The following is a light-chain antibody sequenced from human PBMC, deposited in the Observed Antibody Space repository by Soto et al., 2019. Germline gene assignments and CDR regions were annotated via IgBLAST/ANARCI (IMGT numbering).Light chain of an antibody. Sequence: DIQMTQSPSTLSASVGDRVTITCRASQSISSWLAWNQQKPGKAPKLLIYDASSLEGGVPSRFSGSGSGTEFTLTISSLQPDDFATYYCQQYNSYTYTFGQGTKLEIK. J-gene: IGKJ2*01. V-gene: IGKV1-5*01. CDR1: QSISSW. CDR3: QQYNSYTYT. CDR2: DAS.